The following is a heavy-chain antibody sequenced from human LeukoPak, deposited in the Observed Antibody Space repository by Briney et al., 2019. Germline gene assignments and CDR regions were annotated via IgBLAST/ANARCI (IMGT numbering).Heavy chain of an antibody. V-gene: IGHV4-59*01. Sequence: PSETPSLTCTVSGGSISSYYWSWIRQPPGKGLEWIGYIYYSGSTNYNPSLKSRVAISVDTSKNQFSLKLSSVTAADTAVYYCARSRLPYSSSPRELDYWGQGTLVTVSS. D-gene: IGHD6-13*01. CDR2: IYYSGST. J-gene: IGHJ4*02. CDR3: ARSRLPYSSSPRELDY. CDR1: GGSISSYY.